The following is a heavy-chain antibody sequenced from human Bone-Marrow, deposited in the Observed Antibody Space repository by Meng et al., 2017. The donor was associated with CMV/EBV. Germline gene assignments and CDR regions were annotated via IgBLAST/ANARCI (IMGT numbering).Heavy chain of an antibody. CDR1: GFTFSTYS. CDR2: ISSSSSYI. V-gene: IGHV3-21*04. CDR3: ARENSSGWYYFDY. D-gene: IGHD6-19*01. Sequence: GESLKISCAASGFTFSTYSMTWVRQAPGKGLEWVSSISSSSSYIYYADSVKGRFTISRDNAKNSLYLQMNSLRAEDTALYYCARENSSGWYYFDYWGQGTLVTVSS. J-gene: IGHJ4*02.